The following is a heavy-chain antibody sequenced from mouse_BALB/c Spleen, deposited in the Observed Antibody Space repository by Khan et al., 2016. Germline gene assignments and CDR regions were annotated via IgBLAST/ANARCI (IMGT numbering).Heavy chain of an antibody. CDR3: ARGLYDGYF. V-gene: IGHV1-77*01. D-gene: IGHD2-3*01. Sequence: QVQLKQSGPELVKPGASVKMSCKASGYTITDYVITWVKQRTGQGLEWIGEIFPGSGSTYYHEKFTGKDTLTADKSANSVYMQVSSLTSDDSAVYFCARGLYDGYFWGQGTTLTVSS. CDR2: IFPGSGST. CDR1: GYTITDYV. J-gene: IGHJ2*01.